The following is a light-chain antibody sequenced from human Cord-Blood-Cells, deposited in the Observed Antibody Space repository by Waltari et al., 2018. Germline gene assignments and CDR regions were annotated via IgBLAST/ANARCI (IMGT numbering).Light chain of an antibody. CDR2: AAS. CDR3: QQRYSTPYT. J-gene: IGKJ2*01. V-gene: IGKV1-39*01. Sequence: DIQMTQSPSSLYASVGDRVTITCRASQSIRSYLNWYQQKPGKAPKLLIYAASSLQSGVSSRWIVSGSETYFALTIGSLQPEDFATYYCQQRYSTPYTFGQGTKLEIK. CDR1: QSIRSY.